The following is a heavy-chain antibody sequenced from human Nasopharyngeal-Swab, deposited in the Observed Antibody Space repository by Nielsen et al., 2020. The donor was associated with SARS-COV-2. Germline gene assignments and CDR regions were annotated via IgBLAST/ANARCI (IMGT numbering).Heavy chain of an antibody. CDR2: IYSGGST. CDR3: ARDQYGDYGDY. J-gene: IGHJ4*02. D-gene: IGHD4-17*01. Sequence: VRQAPGKGLEWVSVIYSGGSTYCADSVKGRFTISRDNSKNTLYLQMNSLRAEDTAVYYCARDQYGDYGDYWGQGTLVTVSS. V-gene: IGHV3-53*01.